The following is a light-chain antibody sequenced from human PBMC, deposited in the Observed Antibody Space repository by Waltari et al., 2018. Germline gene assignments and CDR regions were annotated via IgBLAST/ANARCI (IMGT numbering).Light chain of an antibody. CDR3: QYDNLPPA. V-gene: IGKV1-33*01. CDR1: QNIDIF. J-gene: IGKJ4*01. Sequence: DVQVAQSPSSLSASVGDRVTITCQASQNIDIFLNWYQQTPGKATKLLIYDASNLETGVPTRFSASGSGRHFTLTITNLQPDDIATYYCQYDNLPPAFGGGTKVEIK. CDR2: DAS.